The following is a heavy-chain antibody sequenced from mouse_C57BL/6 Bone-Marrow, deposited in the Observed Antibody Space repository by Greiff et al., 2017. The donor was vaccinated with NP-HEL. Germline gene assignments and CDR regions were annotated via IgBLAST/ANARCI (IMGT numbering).Heavy chain of an antibody. Sequence: QVQLQQSGAELVRPGASVTLSCKASGYTFTDYEMHWVKQPPVHGLEWIGAIDPETGGTAYNQKFKGKAILTADKSSSTAYMELRSLTSEDSAVYYCTAGGIYYYGSRDAMDYWGQGTSVTVSS. D-gene: IGHD1-1*01. J-gene: IGHJ4*01. V-gene: IGHV1-15*01. CDR2: IDPETGGT. CDR3: TAGGIYYYGSRDAMDY. CDR1: GYTFTDYE.